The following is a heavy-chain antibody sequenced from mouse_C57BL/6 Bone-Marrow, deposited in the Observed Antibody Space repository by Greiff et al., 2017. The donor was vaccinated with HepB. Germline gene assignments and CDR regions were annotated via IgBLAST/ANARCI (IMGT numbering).Heavy chain of an antibody. CDR2: IDPSDSYT. CDR1: GYTFTSYW. Sequence: QVQLQQPGAELVMPGASVKLSCKASGYTFTSYWMHWVKQRPGQGLEWIGEIDPSDSYTNYNQKFKGKSTLTVDKSSSTAYMQLSSLTSEDSAVYYCARDNYYGSNYWYFDVWGTGTTVTVSS. J-gene: IGHJ1*03. D-gene: IGHD1-1*01. V-gene: IGHV1-69*01. CDR3: ARDNYYGSNYWYFDV.